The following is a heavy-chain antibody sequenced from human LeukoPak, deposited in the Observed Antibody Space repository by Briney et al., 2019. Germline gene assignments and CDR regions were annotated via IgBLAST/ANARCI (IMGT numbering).Heavy chain of an antibody. V-gene: IGHV3-53*05. J-gene: IGHJ6*02. CDR1: GLTVSSNY. Sequence: PGGSLRLSCAASGLTVSSNYMTWVRQAPGKGLDWVSVIYYGGSTYYADSVKGRFTISRDNSKNTLYLQMNSLRAEDTAVYYCAKSINYDSSGYYLPLFAYYYGMDVWGQGTTVTVSS. D-gene: IGHD3-22*01. CDR2: IYYGGST. CDR3: AKSINYDSSGYYLPLFAYYYGMDV.